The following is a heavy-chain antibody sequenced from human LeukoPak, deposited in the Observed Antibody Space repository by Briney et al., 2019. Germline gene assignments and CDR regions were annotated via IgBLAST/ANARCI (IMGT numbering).Heavy chain of an antibody. Sequence: KASGTLSLTCAVYGGSFSGYYWSWIRQPPGKGLEWIGEINHSGSTNYNPSLKSRVTISVDTSKNQFSLKLSSVTAADTAVYYCARRIYCSSTSCSDYWGQGTLVTVSS. J-gene: IGHJ4*02. CDR3: ARRIYCSSTSCSDY. V-gene: IGHV4-34*01. CDR1: GGSFSGYY. D-gene: IGHD2-2*01. CDR2: INHSGST.